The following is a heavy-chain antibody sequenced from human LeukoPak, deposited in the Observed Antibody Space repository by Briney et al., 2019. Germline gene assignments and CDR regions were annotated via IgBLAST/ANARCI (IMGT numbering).Heavy chain of an antibody. CDR3: AKDIARYSRTYYYGMDV. J-gene: IGHJ6*02. D-gene: IGHD6-13*01. CDR1: GFTFDTYG. Sequence: GESLKISCAASGFTFDTYGMHWVRQAPGKGLEWVAIIPYDGSDIYYADSVRGRFTISRDNSKNTLYLQMNSLRAEDTAVYYCAKDIARYSRTYYYGMDVWGQGTTVAVSS. V-gene: IGHV3-30*18. CDR2: IPYDGSDI.